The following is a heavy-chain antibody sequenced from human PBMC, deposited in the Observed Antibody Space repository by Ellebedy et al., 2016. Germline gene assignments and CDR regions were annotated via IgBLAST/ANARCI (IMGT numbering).Heavy chain of an antibody. CDR2: INHSGST. CDR1: GGSFSGYY. Sequence: SETLSLTXAVYGGSFSGYYWSWIRQSPGKGLEWIGEINHSGSTKYNPSLKSRVTMSVDTSKIQFSLRLSSVTAADTAVYYCARGDGSGSLIDYWGQGTLVTVSS. V-gene: IGHV4-34*01. J-gene: IGHJ4*02. D-gene: IGHD3-10*01. CDR3: ARGDGSGSLIDY.